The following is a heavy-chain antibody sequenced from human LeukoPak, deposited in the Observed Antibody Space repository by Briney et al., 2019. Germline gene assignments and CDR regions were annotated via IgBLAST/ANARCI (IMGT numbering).Heavy chain of an antibody. D-gene: IGHD2/OR15-2a*01. CDR3: AREFYAFDY. J-gene: IGHJ4*02. CDR1: GYTFIGYY. CDR2: INPNSGDT. V-gene: IGHV1-2*02. Sequence: APVKVSCKASGYTFIGYYIHWVRQAPGQGLEWMGWINPNSGDTNYAQKFQGRVTVTRDTSITTAYMELSRLRSDDTAVYYCAREFYAFDYWGQGTLVTVSS.